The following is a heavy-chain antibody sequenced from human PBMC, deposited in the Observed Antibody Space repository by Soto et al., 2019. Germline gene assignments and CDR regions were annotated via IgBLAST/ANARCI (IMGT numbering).Heavy chain of an antibody. D-gene: IGHD6-13*01. CDR3: ARESALAAAGYGAFDI. J-gene: IGHJ3*02. Sequence: GGSLRLSCAASGFTFNIYAMSWVRQAPGKGLEWLSAVSVTGATTYYAESLKGRFTIFRDNSNNTLYLQMNGLRAEDTAVYYCARESALAAAGYGAFDIWGQGTLVTVSS. V-gene: IGHV3-23*01. CDR2: VSVTGATT. CDR1: GFTFNIYA.